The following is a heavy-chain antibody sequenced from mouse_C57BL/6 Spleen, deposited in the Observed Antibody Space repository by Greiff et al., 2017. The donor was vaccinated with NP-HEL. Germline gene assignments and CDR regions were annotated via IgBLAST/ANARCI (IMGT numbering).Heavy chain of an antibody. V-gene: IGHV1-52*01. CDR3: ARRGGKGWGAMDY. CDR1: GYTFTSYW. J-gene: IGHJ4*01. CDR2: IDPSDSET. Sequence: VQLQQSGAVLVRPGSSVKLSCKASGYTFTSYWMHWVKQRPIQGLEWIGNIDPSDSETHYNQKFKDKATLTVDKSSSTAYMQLSSLTSEDSAVYYCARRGGKGWGAMDYWGQGTSVTVSS. D-gene: IGHD6-1*01.